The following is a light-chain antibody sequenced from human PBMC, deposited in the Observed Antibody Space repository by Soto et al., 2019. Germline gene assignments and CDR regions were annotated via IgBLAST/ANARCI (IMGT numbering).Light chain of an antibody. V-gene: IGLV2-23*02. Sequence: QSALTQPASVSGSPGQSITISCTGTSSDVGSYNLVSWYQQHPGKAPKLMIYEVSKRPSGVSNRFSGSKSGNTASLTISGLQAEDEADYYCCSYAGSRVVLGGGTKVTVL. J-gene: IGLJ2*01. CDR2: EVS. CDR1: SSDVGSYNL. CDR3: CSYAGSRVV.